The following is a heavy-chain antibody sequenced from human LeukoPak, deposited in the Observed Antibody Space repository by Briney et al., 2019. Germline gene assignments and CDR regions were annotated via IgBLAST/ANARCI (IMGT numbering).Heavy chain of an antibody. V-gene: IGHV3-23*01. CDR3: AKYTGRRAFDM. CDR2: ISGSGGSI. D-gene: IGHD7-27*01. J-gene: IGHJ3*02. Sequence: GGSLRLSCVVSGLTFSSFAMSWVRQAPGKGLEWVSAISGSGGSIYYVDSVKGRITISRDNSKNTLYLQMNSLRAEDTAVYYCAKYTGRRAFDMWGQGTMVTVSS. CDR1: GLTFSSFA.